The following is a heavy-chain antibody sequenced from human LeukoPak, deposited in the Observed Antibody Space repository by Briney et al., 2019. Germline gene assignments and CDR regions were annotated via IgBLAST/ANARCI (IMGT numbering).Heavy chain of an antibody. Sequence: ASAKVSCKVSGYTLTELSMHWVRQAPGKGLEWMGGFDPEDGETIYAQKFQGRVTMTEDTSTDTAYMELSSLRSEDTAVYYCATTLSGIFGATRYYFDYWGQGTLVTVSS. J-gene: IGHJ4*02. CDR1: GYTLTELS. CDR2: FDPEDGET. V-gene: IGHV1-24*01. CDR3: ATTLSGIFGATRYYFDY. D-gene: IGHD3-3*01.